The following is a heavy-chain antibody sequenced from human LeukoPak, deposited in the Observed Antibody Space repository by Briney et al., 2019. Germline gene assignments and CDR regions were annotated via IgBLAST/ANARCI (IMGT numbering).Heavy chain of an antibody. D-gene: IGHD1-26*01. Sequence: VPQPPGQERVWVGRIKSRTKGGTTDYAAPVKGRFTISRDDSKNTLYLQMNSLKTEDTAVYYCTTRGGSFSIFDYWGQGTLVTVSS. J-gene: IGHJ4*02. CDR2: IKSRTKGGTT. CDR3: TTRGGSFSIFDY. V-gene: IGHV3-15*01.